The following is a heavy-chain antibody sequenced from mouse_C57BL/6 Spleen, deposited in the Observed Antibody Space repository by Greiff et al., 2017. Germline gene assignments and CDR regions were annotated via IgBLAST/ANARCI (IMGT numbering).Heavy chain of an antibody. V-gene: IGHV1-54*01. CDR2: INPGSGGT. J-gene: IGHJ3*01. D-gene: IGHD2-4*01. Sequence: VQLQQSGAELVRPGTSVKVSCKASGYAFTNYLIEWVKQRPGQGLEWIGVINPGSGGTNYNEKFKGKATLTADKSSSTAYMQLSSLTSEDSAVYFCARSGDYERFADWGQGTLVTVSA. CDR3: ARSGDYERFAD. CDR1: GYAFTNYL.